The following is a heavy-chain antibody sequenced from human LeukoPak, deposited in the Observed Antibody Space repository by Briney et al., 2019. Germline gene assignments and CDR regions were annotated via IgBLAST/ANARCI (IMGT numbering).Heavy chain of an antibody. J-gene: IGHJ4*02. CDR2: IYYSGST. CDR1: GSSISSSSYY. V-gene: IGHV4-39*07. D-gene: IGHD2-21*02. CDR3: ARRSIDGYPYYFDY. Sequence: SETLSLTCTVSGSSISSSSYYWGWIRQPPGKGLEWIGSIYYSGSTYYNPSLKSRVTISVDTSKNQFSLKLSSVTAADTAVYYCARRSIDGYPYYFDYWGPGTLVTVSS.